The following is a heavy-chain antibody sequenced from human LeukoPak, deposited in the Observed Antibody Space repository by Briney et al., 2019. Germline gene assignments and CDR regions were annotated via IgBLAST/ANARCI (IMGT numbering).Heavy chain of an antibody. Sequence: PGGSLRLSCAASGFTFSTYTMSWVRQAPGKGLEWVSALSVNGDNTYYADSVKGRFTISRDNSKNTLCLQMNSLRAEDTALYYCASEGRYSYGSFDYWGQGTLVTVSS. D-gene: IGHD5-18*01. CDR3: ASEGRYSYGSFDY. CDR2: LSVNGDNT. J-gene: IGHJ4*02. CDR1: GFTFSTYT. V-gene: IGHV3-23*01.